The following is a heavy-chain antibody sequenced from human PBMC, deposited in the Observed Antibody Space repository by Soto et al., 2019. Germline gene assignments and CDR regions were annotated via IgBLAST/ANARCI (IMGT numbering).Heavy chain of an antibody. J-gene: IGHJ5*02. D-gene: IGHD2-15*01. CDR1: GGSISSSSYY. Sequence: TWETLSLTCTVSGGSISSSSYYWGWIRQPPGKGLEWIGSIYYSGSTYYNPSLKSRVTISVDTSKNQFSLKLSSVTAADTAVYYCARRKVVVAARIARWFDPWGQGTLVTVSS. V-gene: IGHV4-39*01. CDR3: ARRKVVVAARIARWFDP. CDR2: IYYSGST.